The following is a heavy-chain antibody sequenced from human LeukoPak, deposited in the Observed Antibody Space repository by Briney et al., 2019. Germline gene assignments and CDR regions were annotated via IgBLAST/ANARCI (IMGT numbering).Heavy chain of an antibody. V-gene: IGHV3-23*01. CDR1: GSTFSSYA. CDR3: AKGLDPLFDY. J-gene: IGHJ4*02. Sequence: GGSLRLSCAASGSTFSSYAMSWVRQAPGKGLEWVSAISNSGGSTYYADSVKGRFAISRDNSKNTLYLQMNSLRAEDTAVYYCAKGLDPLFDYWGQGSLVTVSS. CDR2: ISNSGGST.